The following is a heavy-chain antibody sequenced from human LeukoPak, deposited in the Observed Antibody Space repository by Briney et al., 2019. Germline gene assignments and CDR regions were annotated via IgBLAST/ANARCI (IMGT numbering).Heavy chain of an antibody. Sequence: GGSLRLSCAASGFTFSSYGMHWVRQAPGKGLEWVAVISYDGSNKYYADSVKGRFTISRDNSKNTLYLQMNSLRAEGTAVYYCAKDHGSSWYLVVVYYYGMDVWGQGTTVTVSS. CDR2: ISYDGSNK. CDR1: GFTFSSYG. CDR3: AKDHGSSWYLVVVYYYGMDV. V-gene: IGHV3-30*18. J-gene: IGHJ6*02. D-gene: IGHD6-13*01.